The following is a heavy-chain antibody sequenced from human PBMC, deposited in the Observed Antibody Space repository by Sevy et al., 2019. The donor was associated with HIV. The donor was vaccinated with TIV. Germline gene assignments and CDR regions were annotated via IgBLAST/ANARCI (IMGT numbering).Heavy chain of an antibody. J-gene: IGHJ3*02. V-gene: IGHV3-23*01. CDR1: GFTFSSYA. CDR2: ISGSGGST. Sequence: GGSLRLSCAASGFTFSSYAMSWVRQAPGKGLEWVSAISGSGGSTYYADSVKGRFTISRDNSKNTLYLQMNSLRAEDTAVYYGAKDPPEYSSSSGADAFDIWGQGTMVTVSS. D-gene: IGHD6-6*01. CDR3: AKDPPEYSSSSGADAFDI.